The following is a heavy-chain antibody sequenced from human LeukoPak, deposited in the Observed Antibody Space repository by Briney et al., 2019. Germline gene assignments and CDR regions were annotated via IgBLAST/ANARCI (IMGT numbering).Heavy chain of an antibody. J-gene: IGHJ5*02. CDR3: ARGSSSIAALGWFDP. CDR2: IYYSGST. V-gene: IGHV4-59*12. D-gene: IGHD6-6*01. CDR1: GGSISSYY. Sequence: SETLSLTCTVSGGSISSYYWSWIRQPPGKGLEWIGYIYYSGSTNYNPSLKSRVTISVDTSKNQFSLKLSSVTAADTAVYYCARGSSSIAALGWFDPWGQGTLVTVSS.